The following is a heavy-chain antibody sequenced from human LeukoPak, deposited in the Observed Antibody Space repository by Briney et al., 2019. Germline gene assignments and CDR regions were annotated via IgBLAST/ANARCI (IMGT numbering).Heavy chain of an antibody. CDR3: AKSSTPGGYYYYGMDV. CDR1: GYTFTGYY. V-gene: IGHV1-2*02. Sequence: ASVKVSCKASGYTFTGYYIHWVRQAPGQGLEWMGWINPNSGGTNYAQKFQGRVTMTRDTSISTAYMDLSRLRSDDTAIYYCAKSSTPGGYYYYGMDVWGQGTTVTVSS. D-gene: IGHD2-15*01. J-gene: IGHJ6*02. CDR2: INPNSGGT.